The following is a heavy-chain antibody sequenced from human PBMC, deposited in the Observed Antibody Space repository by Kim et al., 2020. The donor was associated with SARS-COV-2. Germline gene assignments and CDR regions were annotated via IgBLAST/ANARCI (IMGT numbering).Heavy chain of an antibody. D-gene: IGHD7-27*01. V-gene: IGHV4-39*01. CDR1: GGSISSSSYY. CDR3: ANHPYRARYFGGLTGDPGGDY. CDR2: IYYSGST. J-gene: IGHJ4*02. Sequence: SETLSLTCTVSGGSISSSSYYWGWIRQPPGKGLEWIGSIYYSGSTYYNPSLKSRVTISVDTSKNQFSLKLSSVTAADTAVYYCANHPYRARYFGGLTGDPGGDYWGQGTLVTVSS.